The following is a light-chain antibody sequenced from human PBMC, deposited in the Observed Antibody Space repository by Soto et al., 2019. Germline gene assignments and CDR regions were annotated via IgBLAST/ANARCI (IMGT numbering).Light chain of an antibody. CDR2: DVT. V-gene: IGLV2-11*01. Sequence: QSALTQPPSASGSPGQSVTISCTGTKNDIGVYDFVSWYQHHPGKAPRLIIYDVTNRPSGVPYRFSGSKSGSTASLTISGLQAEDEADYYCCSHAGGSSWVFGGGTQLTVL. CDR3: CSHAGGSSWV. J-gene: IGLJ3*02. CDR1: KNDIGVYDF.